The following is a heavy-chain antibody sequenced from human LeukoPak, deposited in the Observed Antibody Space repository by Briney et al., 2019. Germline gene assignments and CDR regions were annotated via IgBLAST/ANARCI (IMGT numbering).Heavy chain of an antibody. CDR2: ISYDGSNK. D-gene: IGHD3-10*01. CDR1: GFTFSSYA. J-gene: IGHJ4*02. V-gene: IGHV3-30*04. CDR3: ARMVQALHGDYFDY. Sequence: GGTLTLACAASGFTFSSYAMHWVRQAPGKGLEWVAVISYDGSNKYYAYSEKRGFTISRDNSKNTLYLQMNSLRAEDTAVYYCARMVQALHGDYFDYWGQGTLVTVSS.